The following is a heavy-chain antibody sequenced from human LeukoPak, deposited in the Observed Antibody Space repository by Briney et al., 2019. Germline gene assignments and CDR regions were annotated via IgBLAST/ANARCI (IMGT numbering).Heavy chain of an antibody. J-gene: IGHJ2*01. CDR2: IYPGDSDT. V-gene: IGHV5-51*01. Sequence: GESLKISCKGSGNSFTSYWIGWVRQMPGKGLEWMGIIYPGDSDTTYSPSFQGQVTISADKSITTAYLQWSSLKASDTAMYYCARRVRRSSWYFDFWGRGTLVTVSS. CDR1: GNSFTSYW. CDR3: ARRVRRSSWYFDF. D-gene: IGHD3-16*02.